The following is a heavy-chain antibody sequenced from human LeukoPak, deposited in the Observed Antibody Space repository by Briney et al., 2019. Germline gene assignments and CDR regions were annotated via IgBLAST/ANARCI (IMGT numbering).Heavy chain of an antibody. CDR1: GFTFSGSA. D-gene: IGHD4-17*01. CDR2: IRSKANSYAT. J-gene: IGHJ4*02. CDR3: TRLHDYGDYKSDY. Sequence: PGGSLRLSCAASGFTFSGSAMHWVRQASGKGLEWVGRIRSKANSYATAYAASVKGRFTISRDDSKNTAYLQMNSLKTEDTAVYYCTRLHDYGDYKSDYWGQGTLVTVSS. V-gene: IGHV3-73*01.